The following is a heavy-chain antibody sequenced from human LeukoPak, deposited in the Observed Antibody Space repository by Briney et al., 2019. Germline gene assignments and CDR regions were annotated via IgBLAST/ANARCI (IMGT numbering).Heavy chain of an antibody. CDR3: ARDRIAAAGTGAFDI. J-gene: IGHJ3*02. CDR1: GFTFSDYY. V-gene: IGHV3-23*01. Sequence: GGSLRLSCAASGFTFSDYYMSWIRQAPGKGLEWVSSISGSGVSTYYADSVKGRFTISKDNSKNALYLQMNSLRAEDTAVYYCARDRIAAAGTGAFDIWGQGTMVTVSS. CDR2: ISGSGVST. D-gene: IGHD6-13*01.